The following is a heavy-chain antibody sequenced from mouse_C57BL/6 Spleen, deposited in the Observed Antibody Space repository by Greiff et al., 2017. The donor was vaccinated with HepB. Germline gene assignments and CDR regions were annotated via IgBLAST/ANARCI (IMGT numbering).Heavy chain of an antibody. D-gene: IGHD1-1*01. CDR2: IYIGNGYT. J-gene: IGHJ1*03. V-gene: IGHV1-58*01. Sequence: EVQLQQSGAELVRPGSSVKMSCKTSGYTFTSYGINWVKQRPGQGLEWIGYIYIGNGYTEYNGKFKGKTTLTSDTSSSTAYMQLSSLTSEDSAIYFCARRVYGSSYWYFDVWGTGTTVTVSS. CDR3: ARRVYGSSYWYFDV. CDR1: GYTFTSYG.